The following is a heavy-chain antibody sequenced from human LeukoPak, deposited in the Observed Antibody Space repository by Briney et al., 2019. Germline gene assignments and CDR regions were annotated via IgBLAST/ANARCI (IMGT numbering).Heavy chain of an antibody. D-gene: IGHD3-10*01. Sequence: SETLSLTCTVSGGSISSGSYYWSWIRQPAGKGLEWIGRIYTSGSTNYNPSLKSRVTISVDTSKNQFSLKVTSVTAADTAVYYCARSSRGLGWFDPWGQGTLVTVSS. J-gene: IGHJ5*02. V-gene: IGHV4-61*02. CDR1: GGSISSGSYY. CDR3: ARSSRGLGWFDP. CDR2: IYTSGST.